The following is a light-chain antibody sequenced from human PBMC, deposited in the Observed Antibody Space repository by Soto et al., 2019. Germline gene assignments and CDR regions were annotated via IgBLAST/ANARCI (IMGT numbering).Light chain of an antibody. Sequence: TITCRASQGISSYLAWYQQKPGKAPKLLMYAASTLQRGVPSRFSGSGSGTEFTLAISSLQPEDFATYYCQQFNDYPITFGQGTRLEIK. CDR3: QQFNDYPIT. CDR2: AAS. V-gene: IGKV1-9*01. J-gene: IGKJ5*01. CDR1: QGISSY.